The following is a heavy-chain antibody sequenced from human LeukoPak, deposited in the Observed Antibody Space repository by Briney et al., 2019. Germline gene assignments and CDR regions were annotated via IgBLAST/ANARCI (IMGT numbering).Heavy chain of an antibody. CDR3: ARGFKGSGSYYEDY. V-gene: IGHV4-4*08. CDR1: GGSINSNY. Sequence: SETLSLTCTVSGGSINSNYWSWIRQPPGKGLEWIGRIYTSGSTNYNPSLKSRVTISVDTSKNQFSLKLSSVTAADTAVYYCARGFKGSGSYYEDYWGQGTLVTVSS. J-gene: IGHJ4*02. D-gene: IGHD3-10*01. CDR2: IYTSGST.